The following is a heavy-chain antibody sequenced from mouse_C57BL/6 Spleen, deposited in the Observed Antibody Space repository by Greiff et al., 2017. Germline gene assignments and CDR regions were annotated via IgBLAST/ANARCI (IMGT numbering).Heavy chain of an antibody. J-gene: IGHJ2*01. CDR2: IDPETGGT. Sequence: VQLQQSGAELVRPGASVTLSCKASGYTFTDYEMHWVKQTPVHGLEWIGAIDPETGGTAYNQKFQGKAILTADKSSSTAYMELRSLASEDSAVYYCTSRGWERLGLDYGGQGTTRTVSS. D-gene: IGHD1-1*02. CDR3: TSRGWERLGLDY. CDR1: GYTFTDYE. V-gene: IGHV1-15*01.